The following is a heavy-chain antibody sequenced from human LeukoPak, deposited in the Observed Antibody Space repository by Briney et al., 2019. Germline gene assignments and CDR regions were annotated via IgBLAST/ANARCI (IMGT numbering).Heavy chain of an antibody. Sequence: LPGGSLRLSCAASGVTFSRHVMHWVRQAPGKGLEWVAVISYDGSNKYYADSVKGRFTISRDNSKNTLYLQMNSLRAEDTAVYYCAKDVMVVWDGYSFFDYWGQGTLVTVSS. V-gene: IGHV3-30*18. CDR3: AKDVMVVWDGYSFFDY. CDR1: GVTFSRHV. CDR2: ISYDGSNK. J-gene: IGHJ4*02. D-gene: IGHD5-24*01.